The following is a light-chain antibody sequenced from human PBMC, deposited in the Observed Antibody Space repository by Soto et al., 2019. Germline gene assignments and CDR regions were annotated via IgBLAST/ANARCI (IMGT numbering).Light chain of an antibody. Sequence: EIVLTQSPGTLSLSPGERATLSCRASQSVSSSYLAWYQQKPGQAPRLLIYGASSRATGIPDRFSCSGSGTDFTLTISRLEPEDFAVYYCPQYGSSRKFGQGTKVEIK. CDR2: GAS. V-gene: IGKV3-20*01. CDR1: QSVSSSY. J-gene: IGKJ1*01. CDR3: PQYGSSRK.